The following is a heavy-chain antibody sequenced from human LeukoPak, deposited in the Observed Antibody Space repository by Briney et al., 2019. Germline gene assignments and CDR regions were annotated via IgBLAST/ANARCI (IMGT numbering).Heavy chain of an antibody. Sequence: GASVKVSCKASGYTFTSYAMHWVRQAPGQRLEWVGWNNAGNGNTKYSQKFQGRVTITRDTSASTAYMELSSLRSEDTAVYYCARDHNIVAPFDYWGQGTLVTVSS. CDR2: NNAGNGNT. J-gene: IGHJ4*02. CDR1: GYTFTSYA. CDR3: ARDHNIVAPFDY. D-gene: IGHD5-12*01. V-gene: IGHV1-3*01.